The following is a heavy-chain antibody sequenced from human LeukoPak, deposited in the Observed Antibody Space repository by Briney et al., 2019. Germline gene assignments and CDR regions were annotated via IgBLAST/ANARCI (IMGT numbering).Heavy chain of an antibody. CDR1: GFTFSSYA. CDR3: AKDRVRVRIAALGNWFDP. CDR2: INDNGAGT. V-gene: IGHV3-23*01. D-gene: IGHD6-6*01. J-gene: IGHJ5*02. Sequence: GGSLRLSCAASGFTFSSYAMSWVRQAPGKGLKWVSTINDNGAGTYYADSVKGRSTISRDNSYNTVSLQMNSLRAEDTAVYYCAKDRVRVRIAALGNWFDPWGQGTLVTVSS.